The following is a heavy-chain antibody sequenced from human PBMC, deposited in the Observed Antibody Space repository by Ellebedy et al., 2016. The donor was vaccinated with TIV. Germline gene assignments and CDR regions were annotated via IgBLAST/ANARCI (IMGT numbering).Heavy chain of an antibody. CDR3: AKDPVPAVTSTWFNP. D-gene: IGHD2-2*01. CDR1: GFTFSSFV. J-gene: IGHJ5*02. V-gene: IGHV3-30*18. Sequence: GESLKISXAASGFTFSSFVMHWVRQAPGKGLELVVVISFDGSDKYYVDSVKGRFTISRDNSKNTLYLQMNNLRAEDTAVYYCAKDPVPAVTSTWFNPWGQGTLVTVSS. CDR2: ISFDGSDK.